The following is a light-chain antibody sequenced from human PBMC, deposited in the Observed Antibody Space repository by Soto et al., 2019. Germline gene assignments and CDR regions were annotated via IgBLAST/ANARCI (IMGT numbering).Light chain of an antibody. CDR1: QDIKNY. CDR2: DAS. J-gene: IGKJ4*01. CDR3: QQANSFPLT. V-gene: IGKV1-33*01. Sequence: DIQMTQSPSSLSPSVGDRVTITCQASQDIKNYLNWYQQKPGKAPKLLIYDASNLETGVPSRFSGSGSGTHFTFTISSLQPEDFATYYCQQANSFPLTFGGGTKVEI.